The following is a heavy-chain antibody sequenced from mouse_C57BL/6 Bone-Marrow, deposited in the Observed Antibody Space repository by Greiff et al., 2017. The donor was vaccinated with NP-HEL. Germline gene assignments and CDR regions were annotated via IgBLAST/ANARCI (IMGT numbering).Heavy chain of an antibody. D-gene: IGHD2-4*01. V-gene: IGHV1-54*01. CDR1: GYAFTNYL. Sequence: VQLVESGAELVRPGTSVKVSCKASGYAFTNYLIEWVKQRPGQGLEWIGVINPGSGGTNYNEKFKGKATLTADKSSSTAYMQLSSLTSEDSAVYFCARSNDYDVYYFDYWGQGTTLTVSS. J-gene: IGHJ2*01. CDR2: INPGSGGT. CDR3: ARSNDYDVYYFDY.